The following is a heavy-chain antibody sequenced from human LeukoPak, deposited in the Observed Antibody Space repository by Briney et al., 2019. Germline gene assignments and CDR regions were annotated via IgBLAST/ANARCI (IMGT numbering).Heavy chain of an antibody. Sequence: ASVKVSCKVSGYTLTELSMHWVRQAPGKGLEWMGGFDPEDGETIYAQKFQGRVTMTEVTSTDTAYMELSSLRSEDTAVYYCATRSGTIFGVVIPFDYWGQGTLVTVSS. J-gene: IGHJ4*02. CDR2: FDPEDGET. CDR1: GYTLTELS. D-gene: IGHD3-3*01. V-gene: IGHV1-24*01. CDR3: ATRSGTIFGVVIPFDY.